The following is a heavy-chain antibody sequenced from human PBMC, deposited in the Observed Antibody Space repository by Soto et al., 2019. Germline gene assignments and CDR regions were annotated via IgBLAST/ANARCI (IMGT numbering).Heavy chain of an antibody. Sequence: GGSLRLSCAASGFTFSNYAMSWVRQAPGKGLEWVSAISGSGGSTYYADSVKGRFTISRDNSKNTLYLQMNSLRAEDTAVYYCAKDNLTGRITMVRGVIHDYWGQGT. J-gene: IGHJ4*02. D-gene: IGHD3-10*01. CDR1: GFTFSNYA. V-gene: IGHV3-23*01. CDR2: ISGSGGST. CDR3: AKDNLTGRITMVRGVIHDY.